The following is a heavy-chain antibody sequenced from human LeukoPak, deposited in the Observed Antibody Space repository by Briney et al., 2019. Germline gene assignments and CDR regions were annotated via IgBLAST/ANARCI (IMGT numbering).Heavy chain of an antibody. D-gene: IGHD4-23*01. CDR1: GGSITSYY. CDR3: ARLPMAVTPHVDH. J-gene: IGHJ4*02. V-gene: IGHV4-59*01. Sequence: SETLSLTCTVSGGSITSYYRSWIRQSPGKGLEWIGYMYYSGSTKYNPSLKSRVAISVDTSKNQFSLKLSSVTAADTAVYYCARLPMAVTPHVDHWGQGTLVTVSS. CDR2: MYYSGST.